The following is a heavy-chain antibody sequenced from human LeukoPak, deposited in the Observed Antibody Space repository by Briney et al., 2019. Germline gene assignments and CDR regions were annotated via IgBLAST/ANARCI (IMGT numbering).Heavy chain of an antibody. Sequence: SETLSLTFAVYIESFSGYYCTWIRQTPGKGLEWIGETTHSGSTNYNPSLKSRVTISVDTSKNQFSLKLSSLIAADTAVYYCARARGDLSLDYWGRGTPVTVSS. CDR3: ARARGDLSLDY. V-gene: IGHV4-34*01. CDR2: TTHSGST. D-gene: IGHD2-21*02. CDR1: IESFSGYY. J-gene: IGHJ4*02.